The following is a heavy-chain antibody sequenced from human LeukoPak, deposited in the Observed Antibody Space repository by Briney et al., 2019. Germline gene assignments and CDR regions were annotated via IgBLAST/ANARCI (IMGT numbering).Heavy chain of an antibody. D-gene: IGHD4-11*01. Sequence: SETLSLTCTVSGGSISSYYWSWIRQPAGKGLEWIGRIYTSGSTNYNPSLKSRVTMSVDTSKNQFSLKLSSVTAADTAVYYCARDAMGTVTSPYFDYWGQGTLVTVSS. CDR2: IYTSGST. J-gene: IGHJ4*02. V-gene: IGHV4-4*07. CDR3: ARDAMGTVTSPYFDY. CDR1: GGSISSYY.